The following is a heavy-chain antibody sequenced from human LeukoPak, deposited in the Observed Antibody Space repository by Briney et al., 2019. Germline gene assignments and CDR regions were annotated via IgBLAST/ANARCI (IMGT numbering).Heavy chain of an antibody. Sequence: PGGSLRLSCAASGFTFSSYGMHWVRQAPGKGLEWVAFIRYDGSNKYYADSVKGRFTISRDNSKNTLYLQMNSLRAKDTAVYYCAKQVPYGDYVFDYWGQGTLVTVSS. CDR1: GFTFSSYG. V-gene: IGHV3-30*02. CDR2: IRYDGSNK. CDR3: AKQVPYGDYVFDY. D-gene: IGHD4-17*01. J-gene: IGHJ4*02.